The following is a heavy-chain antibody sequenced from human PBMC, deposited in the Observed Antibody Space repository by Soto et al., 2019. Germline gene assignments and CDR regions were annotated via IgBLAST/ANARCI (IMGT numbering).Heavy chain of an antibody. V-gene: IGHV4-31*03. CDR1: GGSISSGGYY. J-gene: IGHJ4*02. Sequence: QVQLQESGPGLVKPSQTLSLTCTVSGGSISSGGYYWSWIRQHPGKGLEWIGYIYYSGSTYYNPSLQSRVTISVDTSKNQFSLKLSSVTAADTAVYYCEATYYYDSSGYHKGGYFDYWGQGTLVTVSS. CDR2: IYYSGST. CDR3: EATYYYDSSGYHKGGYFDY. D-gene: IGHD3-22*01.